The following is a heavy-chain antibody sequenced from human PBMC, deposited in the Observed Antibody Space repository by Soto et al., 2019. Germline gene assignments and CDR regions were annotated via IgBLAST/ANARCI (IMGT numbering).Heavy chain of an antibody. Sequence: QVQLQESGPRQVKPSETLSLICTVSGGSISGHYWTWIRQSPGRGLQWLGFVSDNGKTNSDASLNGRLTTSLDTSKKEISLSLTSVTAADTALYYCARGRAIYGEWAYFDTWGQGAQVTVSS. D-gene: IGHD3-3*02. V-gene: IGHV4-59*11. J-gene: IGHJ4*02. CDR3: ARGRAIYGEWAYFDT. CDR1: GGSISGHY. CDR2: VSDNGKT.